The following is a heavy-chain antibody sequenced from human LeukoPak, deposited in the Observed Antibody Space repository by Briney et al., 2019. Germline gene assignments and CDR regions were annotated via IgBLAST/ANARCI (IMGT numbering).Heavy chain of an antibody. Sequence: SETLSLTCTVSGYSISIGYYWGWIRQPPGKGLEWIGEINHSGSTNYNPSLKSRVTISVDTSKNQFSLKLSSVTAADTAVYYCARAVYDFWSGYSRRINWFDPWGQGTLVTVSS. J-gene: IGHJ5*02. D-gene: IGHD3-3*01. V-gene: IGHV4-38-2*02. CDR3: ARAVYDFWSGYSRRINWFDP. CDR2: INHSGST. CDR1: GYSISIGYY.